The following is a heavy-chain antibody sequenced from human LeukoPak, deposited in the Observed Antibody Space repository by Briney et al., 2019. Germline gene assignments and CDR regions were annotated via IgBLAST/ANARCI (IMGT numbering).Heavy chain of an antibody. V-gene: IGHV3-74*01. Sequence: GGSLRLSCAASGFTFSSYWMHWVRQAPGKGLVWVSRINSDGSSTSYADSVKGRFTISRDNAKNTLYLQTNSLRAEDTAVYYCARDCSGGSCLNWFDPWGQGTLVTVSS. J-gene: IGHJ5*02. D-gene: IGHD2-15*01. CDR1: GFTFSSYW. CDR2: INSDGSST. CDR3: ARDCSGGSCLNWFDP.